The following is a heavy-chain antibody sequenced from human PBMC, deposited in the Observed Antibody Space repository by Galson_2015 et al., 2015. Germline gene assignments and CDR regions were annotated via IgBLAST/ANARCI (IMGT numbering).Heavy chain of an antibody. V-gene: IGHV3-21*01. CDR1: GFTFSSHT. CDR2: IGYGSGYI. J-gene: IGHJ6*03. D-gene: IGHD3-10*01. CDR3: ARGVVGEFVPYYYYVDV. Sequence: SLRLSCAASGFTFSSHTMNWVRQAPGKGLEWLSSIGYGSGYIYYADSVKGRFTISRDNAKNSLFLQMNNLRAEDTALYYCARGVVGEFVPYYYYVDVWGKGTTVTVSS.